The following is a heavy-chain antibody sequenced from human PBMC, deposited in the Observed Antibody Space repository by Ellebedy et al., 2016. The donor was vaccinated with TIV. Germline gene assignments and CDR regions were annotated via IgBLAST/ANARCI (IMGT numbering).Heavy chain of an antibody. D-gene: IGHD3-10*01. V-gene: IGHV3-74*01. CDR1: GFTFSGYW. Sequence: GESLKISCAASGFTFSGYWMHWVRQAPGKGLVWVSRIYGDGSSTSYADPVKGRFTISRDNAKNTLYLQMNSLRAEDTAVYYCVRDRYGSGRNDAFDIWGQGTMVTVSS. J-gene: IGHJ3*02. CDR2: IYGDGSST. CDR3: VRDRYGSGRNDAFDI.